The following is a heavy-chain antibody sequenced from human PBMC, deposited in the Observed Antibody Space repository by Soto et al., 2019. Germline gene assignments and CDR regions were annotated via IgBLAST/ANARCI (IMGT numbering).Heavy chain of an antibody. CDR1: GFTFSEYS. Sequence: GGSLRLSCAASGFTFSEYSMAWVRQAPGKGPEWVSYISGSSGVVYYVDSVKGRFTVSRDNAKNSLFLQMNSLRQEDTAVYYCARQEVRGIIRWFDPWGQGTRVTVSS. CDR3: ARQEVRGIIRWFDP. CDR2: ISGSSGVV. D-gene: IGHD3-10*01. V-gene: IGHV3-48*02. J-gene: IGHJ5*02.